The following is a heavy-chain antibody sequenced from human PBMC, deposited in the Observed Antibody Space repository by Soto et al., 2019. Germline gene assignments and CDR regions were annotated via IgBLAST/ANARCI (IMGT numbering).Heavy chain of an antibody. CDR3: ARAAIHGSRLSFWFDP. V-gene: IGHV1-69*01. CDR1: GGTFSRHA. D-gene: IGHD2-21*02. Sequence: QVQLVQSGSEVKMPGSSVKVSCKTSGGTFSRHAINWVRQAPGQGLEWMGGIIPLFGTTNYAQKFKGRVTISADESTVTACMELSSLTSEDAAVYYFARAAIHGSRLSFWFDPWGQGTQVTVSS. J-gene: IGHJ5*02. CDR2: IIPLFGTT.